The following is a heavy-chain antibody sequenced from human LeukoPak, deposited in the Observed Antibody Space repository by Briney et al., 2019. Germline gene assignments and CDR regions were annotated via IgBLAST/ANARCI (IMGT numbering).Heavy chain of an antibody. J-gene: IGHJ3*02. CDR2: FDPEDGET. CDR3: AKDREGDGYILDAFDI. CDR1: GYTLTELS. Sequence: GASVKVSCKVSGYTLTELSMHWVRQAPGKGLEWMGGFDPEDGETIYAQKFQGRVTMTEDTSTDTAYMELSSLRSEDTAVYYCAKDREGDGYILDAFDIWGQGTMVTVSS. D-gene: IGHD5-24*01. V-gene: IGHV1-24*01.